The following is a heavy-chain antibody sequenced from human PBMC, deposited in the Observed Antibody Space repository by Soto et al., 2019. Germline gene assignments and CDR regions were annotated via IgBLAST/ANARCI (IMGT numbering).Heavy chain of an antibody. CDR2: ISSSSSTI. J-gene: IGHJ6*02. D-gene: IGHD5-18*01. CDR3: AISPDTAMEGYYYGMDV. Sequence: EVQLVESGGGLVQPGGSLRLSCAASGFTFSSYSMNWVRQAPGKGLEWVSYISSSSSTIYYADSVKGRFTISRDNAKNSLYMQMNSLRDEDTAVYYCAISPDTAMEGYYYGMDVWGQGPTVTVSS. V-gene: IGHV3-48*02. CDR1: GFTFSSYS.